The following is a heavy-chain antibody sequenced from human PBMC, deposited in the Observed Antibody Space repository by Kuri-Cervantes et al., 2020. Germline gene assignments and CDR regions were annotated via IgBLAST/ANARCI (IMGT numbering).Heavy chain of an antibody. D-gene: IGHD3-22*01. CDR3: ARDAGPYYRWVGAFDI. CDR2: IWYDGSNK. V-gene: IGHV3-33*01. J-gene: IGHJ3*02. Sequence: LSLTCAASGFTFSSCGMHWVRQAPGKGLEWVAVIWYDGSNKYYADSVKGRFTISRDNSKNTLYLQMNSLRAEDTAVYYCARDAGPYYRWVGAFDIWGQGTMVTISS. CDR1: GFTFSSCG.